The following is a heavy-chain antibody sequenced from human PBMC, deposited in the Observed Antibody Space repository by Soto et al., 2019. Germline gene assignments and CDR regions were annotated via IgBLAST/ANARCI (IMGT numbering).Heavy chain of an antibody. V-gene: IGHV4-31*03. CDR1: GGSISSGGYY. CDR2: IYYSGST. Sequence: QVQLQESGPGLVKPSQTLSLTCTVSGGSISSGGYYWSWIRQHPGKGLEWIGYIYYSGSTYYNPALKSRVTMSVDTSKNQFSLKLSSVTAADTAVYYCAREGKVGAITKGDAFDIWGQGTMVTVSS. CDR3: AREGKVGAITKGDAFDI. D-gene: IGHD1-26*01. J-gene: IGHJ3*02.